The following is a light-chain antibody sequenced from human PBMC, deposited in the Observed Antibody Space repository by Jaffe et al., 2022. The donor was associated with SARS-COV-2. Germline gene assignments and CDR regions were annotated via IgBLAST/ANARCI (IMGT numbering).Light chain of an antibody. V-gene: IGKV2-30*01. CDR1: QSLVYSDGNTY. CDR2: KVS. CDR3: MQGTHWPKT. J-gene: IGKJ2*01. Sequence: DVVMTQSPLSLPVTLGQPASISCRSSQSLVYSDGNTYLHWFQQRPGQSPRRLIYKVSDRDSGVPDRFSGSGSGTDFTLKISRVEAEDLGVYYCMQGTHWPKTFGQGTKLEIK.